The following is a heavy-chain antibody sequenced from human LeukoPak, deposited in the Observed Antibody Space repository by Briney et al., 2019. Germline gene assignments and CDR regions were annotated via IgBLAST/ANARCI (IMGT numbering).Heavy chain of an antibody. CDR1: GGSISSYY. D-gene: IGHD4-17*01. Sequence: PSETLSLTCTVSGGSISSYYWSWIRQPPGKGLEWIGYIYYSGSTNYNPSLKSQVTISVDTSKNQFSLKLSSVTAADTAVYCCARSYGDYSFDYWGQGTLVTVSS. J-gene: IGHJ4*02. CDR2: IYYSGST. CDR3: ARSYGDYSFDY. V-gene: IGHV4-59*01.